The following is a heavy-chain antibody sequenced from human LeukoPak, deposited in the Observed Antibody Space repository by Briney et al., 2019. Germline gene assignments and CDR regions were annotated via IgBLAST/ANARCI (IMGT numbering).Heavy chain of an antibody. CDR3: ARISTMVRHY. Sequence: GGSLRLSCAVSGFTFRSYWMHWVRQAPGKGLVWVSSVKSDGSSTTYADSVKGRFTISRDNAENTLYLQMNSLRVEDTAVYYCARISTMVRHYWGQGTLVTVSS. D-gene: IGHD3-10*01. V-gene: IGHV3-74*03. J-gene: IGHJ4*02. CDR2: VKSDGSST. CDR1: GFTFRSYW.